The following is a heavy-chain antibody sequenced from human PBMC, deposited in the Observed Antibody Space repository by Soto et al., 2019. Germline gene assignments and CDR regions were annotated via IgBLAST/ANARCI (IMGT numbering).Heavy chain of an antibody. J-gene: IGHJ6*02. CDR3: ARGGRITIFGVVIIGATPVHGMDV. D-gene: IGHD3-3*01. CDR1: GYTFTGYY. Sequence: GASVKVSCKASGYTFTGYYMHWVRQAPGQGLEWMRWINPNSGGTNYAQKFQGWVTMTRDTSISTAYMELSRLRSDDTAVYYCARGGRITIFGVVIIGATPVHGMDVWGQGTTVTVSS. CDR2: INPNSGGT. V-gene: IGHV1-2*04.